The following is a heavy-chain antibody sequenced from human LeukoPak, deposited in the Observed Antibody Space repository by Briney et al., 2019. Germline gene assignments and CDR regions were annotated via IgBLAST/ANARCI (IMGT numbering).Heavy chain of an antibody. J-gene: IGHJ6*03. CDR1: GFTFINYA. V-gene: IGHV3-23*01. CDR3: ARGHNSGSYYYMDV. D-gene: IGHD6-25*01. CDR2: FTGGDGRA. Sequence: PGGSLRLSCAASGFTFINYAMTWVRQAPGKGLEWVSGFTGGDGRAYYADSVRGRFTISRDNSMNTLSLQMNSLRAEDTAIYYCARGHNSGSYYYMDVWGKGTTVTVSS.